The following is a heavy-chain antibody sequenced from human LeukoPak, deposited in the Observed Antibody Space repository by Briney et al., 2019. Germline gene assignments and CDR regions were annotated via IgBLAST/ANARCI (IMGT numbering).Heavy chain of an antibody. D-gene: IGHD5-24*01. CDR3: AKRTDAYNFWDL. V-gene: IGHV3-21*01. CDR2: ISSSSSYI. CDR1: AFTFTSYS. Sequence: GGSLRLSCAASAFTFTSYSMNWVRQAPGKGLEWVSSISSSSSYIYYADSVKGRFTISRDNAKNSLYLQLNSLRAEDTAVYYCAKRTDAYNFWDLWGQGTLVTVSS. J-gene: IGHJ4*02.